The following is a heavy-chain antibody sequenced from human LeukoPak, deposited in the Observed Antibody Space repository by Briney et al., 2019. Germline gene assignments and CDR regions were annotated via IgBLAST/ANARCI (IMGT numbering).Heavy chain of an antibody. V-gene: IGHV4-59*01. J-gene: IGHJ4*02. CDR3: VRARGYFVPDS. D-gene: IGHD3-22*01. Sequence: SETLSLTFTVSGDSFTKYYWNWIRQAPGKGLEWIGYVSGSGSTKYNRSLKSRVSMSADTSKNQLSLQLTYLSAADTAVYYCVRARGYFVPDSWGPGTLVTVSS. CDR1: GDSFTKYY. CDR2: VSGSGST.